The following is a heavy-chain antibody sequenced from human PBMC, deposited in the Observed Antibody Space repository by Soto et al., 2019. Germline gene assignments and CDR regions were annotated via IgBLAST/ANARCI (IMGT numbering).Heavy chain of an antibody. D-gene: IGHD5-12*01. CDR3: ARARVLVATPYYYGLGV. CDR2: IYYSGST. J-gene: IGHJ6*02. V-gene: IGHV4-31*03. CDR1: GGSISSGGYY. Sequence: QVQLQESGPGLVKPSQTLSLTCTVSGGSISSGGYYWSWIRQHPEKGLEWIGYIYYSGSTYYNPSLKSRLAISVDTSKNQFSLKLSSVTAADTAVYYCARARVLVATPYYYGLGVWGQGTTVTVSS.